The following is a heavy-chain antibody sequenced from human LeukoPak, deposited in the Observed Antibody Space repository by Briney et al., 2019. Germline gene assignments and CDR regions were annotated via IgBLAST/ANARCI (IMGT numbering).Heavy chain of an antibody. J-gene: IGHJ6*03. Sequence: SETLSLTCTVSGGSTSSYYWSWIRQPPGKGLEWIGYIYYSGSTNYNPSLKSRVTISVDTSKNQFSLKLSSVTAADTAVYYCARESSGYDLYYYYYYMDVWGKGTTVTVSS. D-gene: IGHD5-12*01. CDR2: IYYSGST. CDR1: GGSTSSYY. V-gene: IGHV4-59*01. CDR3: ARESSGYDLYYYYYYMDV.